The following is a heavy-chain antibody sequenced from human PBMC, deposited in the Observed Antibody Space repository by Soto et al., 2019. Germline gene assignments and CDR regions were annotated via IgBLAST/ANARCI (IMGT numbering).Heavy chain of an antibody. D-gene: IGHD5-18*01. V-gene: IGHV3-20*04. CDR3: ARVPGYSYGYWKNYYYGMDV. Sequence: GGSLRLSCAASGFTFDDYGMSWVRQAPGKGLEWVSGINWNGGSTGYADSVKGRFTISRDNAKNSLYLQMNSLRAEDTALYYCARVPGYSYGYWKNYYYGMDVWGQGTTVTVSS. CDR2: INWNGGST. J-gene: IGHJ6*02. CDR1: GFTFDDYG.